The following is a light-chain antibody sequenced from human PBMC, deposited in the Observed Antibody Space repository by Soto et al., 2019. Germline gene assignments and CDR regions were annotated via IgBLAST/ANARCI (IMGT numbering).Light chain of an antibody. V-gene: IGLV1-47*01. J-gene: IGLJ2*01. Sequence: QSVLTQPPSASGTPGQRVTICCSGSSSNIGSNYVYWYQQLPGTAPKLLIYRNNQRPSGVPDRFSGSKSGTSASLAISGLRSEDEADYYCAAWDDSLKVFGGGTKLTVL. CDR3: AAWDDSLKV. CDR1: SSNIGSNY. CDR2: RNN.